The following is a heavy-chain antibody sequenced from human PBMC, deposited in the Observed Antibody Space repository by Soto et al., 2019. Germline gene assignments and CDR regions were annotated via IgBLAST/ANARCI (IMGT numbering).Heavy chain of an antibody. D-gene: IGHD4-4*01. CDR3: ARERPLDYSNYAVGMDV. CDR1: GYTFTSYY. CDR2: INPSGGST. J-gene: IGHJ6*02. V-gene: IGHV1-46*01. Sequence: QVQLVQSGAEVKKPGASVKVSCKASGYTFTSYYMHWVRQAPGQGLEWMGIINPSGGSTSYAQKFQGRVTMTRDTSTSTVYMELSSLRSEDTAVYYCARERPLDYSNYAVGMDVWGQGTTVTVSS.